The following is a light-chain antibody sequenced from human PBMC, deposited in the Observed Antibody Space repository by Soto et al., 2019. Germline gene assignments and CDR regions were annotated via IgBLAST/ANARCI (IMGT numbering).Light chain of an antibody. CDR3: QQYNSYSPGVT. CDR2: KAS. Sequence: DIQMTQSPSTLSASVGDRVTITCRASQSISSWLAWYQQKPGKAPKLLIYKASSLESGVPSRFSDSGSGTEFTLTISSLQPDDFATYYCQQYNSYSPGVTFGQGTKVEIK. V-gene: IGKV1-5*03. CDR1: QSISSW. J-gene: IGKJ1*01.